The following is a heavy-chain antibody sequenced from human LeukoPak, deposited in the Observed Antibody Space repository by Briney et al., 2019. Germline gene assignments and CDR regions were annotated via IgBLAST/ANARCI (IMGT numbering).Heavy chain of an antibody. J-gene: IGHJ4*02. CDR3: ARVGGVYKSTYYFDY. V-gene: IGHV1-8*01. CDR1: GYTFTSYD. Sequence: ASVKVSCKASGYTFTSYDINWVRQATGQGLEWMGWMNPNSGNTGYAQKFQGRVTMTTDTSTSTAYMELRSLRSDDTAVYYCARVGGVYKSTYYFDYWGQGTLVTVSS. CDR2: MNPNSGNT. D-gene: IGHD5/OR15-5a*01.